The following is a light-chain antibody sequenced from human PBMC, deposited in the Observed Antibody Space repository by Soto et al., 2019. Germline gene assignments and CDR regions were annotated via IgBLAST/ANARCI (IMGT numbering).Light chain of an antibody. V-gene: IGKV2-30*01. CDR3: MQGTDWPYT. CDR1: QSPVTTDGNTY. Sequence: DIVMTQSPLSLPVTLGQPASISCRSSQSPVTTDGNTYLNWFQQRPGQSPRRLIYKVSIRDSGVPERFSGSGSGTEFTLKISRVEVEDVGVYFWMQGTDWPYTFGQGTKLEI. CDR2: KVS. J-gene: IGKJ2*01.